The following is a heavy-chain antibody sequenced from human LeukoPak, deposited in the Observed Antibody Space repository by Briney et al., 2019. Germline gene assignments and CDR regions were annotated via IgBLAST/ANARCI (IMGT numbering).Heavy chain of an antibody. V-gene: IGHV4-39*01. Sequence: SETLSLTCTVYGGSISSSSYYWGWIRQPPGKGLEWIGSIYYSGSTYYNPSLKSRVTISVDTSKNQFSLKLSSVTAADTAVYYCARHEGWWYFDLWGRGTLVTVSS. CDR3: ARHEGWWYFDL. CDR1: GGSISSSSYY. D-gene: IGHD6-19*01. CDR2: IYYSGST. J-gene: IGHJ2*01.